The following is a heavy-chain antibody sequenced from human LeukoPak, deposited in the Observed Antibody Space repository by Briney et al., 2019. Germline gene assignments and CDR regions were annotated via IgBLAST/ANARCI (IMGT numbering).Heavy chain of an antibody. V-gene: IGHV3-30*02. D-gene: IGHD3-10*01. CDR3: AKPLMRDRWFGES. Sequence: GGSLRLSCAASGFSFSYYGIHWVRQAPGKGLEWVAFVRFDGNDKFYSESVKGQFTISKDTSRNTVFLQMKSLRLDDTAVYYCAKPLMRDRWFGESWGQGTLVTVSS. CDR1: GFSFSYYG. CDR2: VRFDGNDK. J-gene: IGHJ5*02.